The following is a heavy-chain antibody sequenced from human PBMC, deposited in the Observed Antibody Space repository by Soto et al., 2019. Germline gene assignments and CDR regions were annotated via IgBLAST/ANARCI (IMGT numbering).Heavy chain of an antibody. CDR1: GGSINSSSYF. J-gene: IGHJ5*02. D-gene: IGHD6-19*01. CDR3: ARHYSSGSRNWFDP. CDR2: IYYSGST. V-gene: IGHV4-39*01. Sequence: SETLSLTCSVSGGSINSSSYFWGWGRQPPGKGREWIGSIYYSGSTYYNPSLRSRVTISVDTSKNQFSLKLSSVTAADTPVFYCARHYSSGSRNWFDPWGQGTLVTVSS.